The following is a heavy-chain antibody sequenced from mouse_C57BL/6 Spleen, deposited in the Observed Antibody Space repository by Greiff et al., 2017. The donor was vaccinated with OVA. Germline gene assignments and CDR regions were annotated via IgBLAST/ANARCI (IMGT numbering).Heavy chain of an antibody. V-gene: IGHV5-17*01. D-gene: IGHD2-5*01. CDR3: AREGSYYSNSAWFAY. CDR2: ISSGSSTI. J-gene: IGHJ3*01. Sequence: DVQLVESGGGLVKPGGSLKLSCAASGFTFSDYGMHWVRQAPEKGLEWVAYISSGSSTIYYADTVKGRFTISRDNAKNTLFLQMTSLRSEDTAMYYCAREGSYYSNSAWFAYWGQGTLVTVSA. CDR1: GFTFSDYG.